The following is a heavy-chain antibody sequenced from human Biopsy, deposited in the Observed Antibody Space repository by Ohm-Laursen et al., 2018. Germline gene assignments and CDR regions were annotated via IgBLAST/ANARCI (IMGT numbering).Heavy chain of an antibody. Sequence: SLRLSCAASGFTFSSYGMHWVRQAPGKGLEWVAAIWYDGSNKNYADSVKGRFTISRDNSKNTLYLQMNSLGGEDTAVYYCAKCMTGGSNYYFHHCGQGTLVTVSS. V-gene: IGHV3-33*06. D-gene: IGHD2-8*01. CDR2: IWYDGSNK. CDR1: GFTFSSYG. CDR3: AKCMTGGSNYYFHH. J-gene: IGHJ4*02.